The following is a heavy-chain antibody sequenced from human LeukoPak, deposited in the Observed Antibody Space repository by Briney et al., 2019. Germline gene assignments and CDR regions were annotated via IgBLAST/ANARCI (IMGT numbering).Heavy chain of an antibody. Sequence: SETLSLTCTVSGGSISSYYWSWIRQPPGKGLEWIGYIYYSGSTNYNPSLKSRATISVDTSKNQFSLKLSSVTAADTAVYYCARGAYYYDSSGYYFGPYFDYWGQGTLVTVSS. CDR2: IYYSGST. V-gene: IGHV4-59*01. CDR1: GGSISSYY. CDR3: ARGAYYYDSSGYYFGPYFDY. D-gene: IGHD3-22*01. J-gene: IGHJ4*02.